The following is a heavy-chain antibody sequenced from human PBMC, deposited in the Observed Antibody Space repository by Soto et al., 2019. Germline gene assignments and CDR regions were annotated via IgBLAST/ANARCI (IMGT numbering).Heavy chain of an antibody. J-gene: IGHJ6*03. V-gene: IGHV5-51*03. CDR3: ARLPETGTLPYYYYRDV. D-gene: IGHD1-1*01. CDR1: GYSFTSYW. Sequence: EVQLVQSGAEVKKPGGSLKISCKGSGYSFTSYWIGWVRQMPGKGLEWMGIIYPGDSDTRYSPSFQGQVTISADKSISTAYLQWSSLKASDTAMYYCARLPETGTLPYYYYRDVWGKGTTVTVSS. CDR2: IYPGDSDT.